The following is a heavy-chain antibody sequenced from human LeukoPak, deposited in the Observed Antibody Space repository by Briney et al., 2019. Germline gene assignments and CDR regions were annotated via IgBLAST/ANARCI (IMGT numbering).Heavy chain of an antibody. CDR2: ISSNGGST. Sequence: GGSLRLSCAASGFTFSSNAMHWVRQSPGKGLEYVSAISSNGGSTYYANSVKGRFTISRDNSKNTLYLQMGSLRAEDMAVYYCAREGPRNYYFDYWGQGTLVTVSS. CDR1: GFTFSSNA. CDR3: AREGPRNYYFDY. V-gene: IGHV3-64*01. J-gene: IGHJ4*02.